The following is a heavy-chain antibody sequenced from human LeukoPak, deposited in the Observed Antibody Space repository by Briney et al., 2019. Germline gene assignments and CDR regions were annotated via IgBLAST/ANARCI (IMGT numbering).Heavy chain of an antibody. V-gene: IGHV3-30*04. Sequence: PGGSLRLSCAASGFTFSSYTMNWVRQPPGKGLEWVAVIWYDGSNKYYADSVKGRFTISRDNSKNTLYLQMNSLRAEDTAVYYCARDSATYYDFWSGQYFDYWGQGTLVTVSS. CDR2: IWYDGSNK. D-gene: IGHD3-3*01. CDR3: ARDSATYYDFWSGQYFDY. J-gene: IGHJ4*02. CDR1: GFTFSSYT.